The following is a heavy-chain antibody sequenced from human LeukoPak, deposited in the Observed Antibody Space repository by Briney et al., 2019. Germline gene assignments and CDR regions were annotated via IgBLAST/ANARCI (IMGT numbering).Heavy chain of an antibody. CDR1: GGSISSGGYS. CDR3: ARSYMVRGALNWFDP. V-gene: IGHV4-30-2*01. J-gene: IGHJ5*02. Sequence: SETLSLTCAVSGGSISSGGYSWSWIRQPPGKGLEWIGYIYHSGSTYYNPSLESRVTISVDRSKNQFSLKLSSVTAADTAVYYCARSYMVRGALNWFDPWGQGTLVTVSS. CDR2: IYHSGST. D-gene: IGHD3-10*01.